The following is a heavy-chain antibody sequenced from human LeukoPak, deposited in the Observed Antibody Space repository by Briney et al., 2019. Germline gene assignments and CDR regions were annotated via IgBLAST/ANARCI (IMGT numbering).Heavy chain of an antibody. V-gene: IGHV4-31*03. CDR3: ARGIGGYRFAP. CDR2: IYNSGIF. J-gene: IGHJ5*02. CDR1: GASVRSGGFY. D-gene: IGHD5-18*01. Sequence: PSETLSLTCTVSGASVRSGGFYWSWIRQHPGKGLEYIGYIYNSGIFFYNPSLESRLTMSVDTSMNQFSLKLSSVTAADTAVYYCARGIGGYRFAPWGQGTLVIVSS.